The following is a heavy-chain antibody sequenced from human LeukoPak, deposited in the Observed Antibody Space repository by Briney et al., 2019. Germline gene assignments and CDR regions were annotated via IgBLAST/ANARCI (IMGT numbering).Heavy chain of an antibody. CDR2: ISSSSSYI. Sequence: GGSLRLSCAASGFTFSSYSMNWVRQAPGKGLEWVSSISSSSSYIYYADSVKGRFTISRDNAKNSLYLQMNSLRAEDTAVCYCARDVSPYDSSGYSLDAFDIWGQGTMVTVSS. D-gene: IGHD3-22*01. V-gene: IGHV3-21*01. CDR1: GFTFSSYS. J-gene: IGHJ3*02. CDR3: ARDVSPYDSSGYSLDAFDI.